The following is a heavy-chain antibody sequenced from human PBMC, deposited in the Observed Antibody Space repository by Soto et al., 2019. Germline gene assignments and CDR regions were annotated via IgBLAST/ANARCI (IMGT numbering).Heavy chain of an antibody. Sequence: QVQLQESGPGLVKPSQTLSLTCTVSGGSISSGGYYWSWIRQHPGKGLEWIGYIYYSGSTSYYPSLKSRVTISVDTSKNQFDLKLSSVTAADTAVYYCARGGLQYGSGSYPLDSWGQGTRVTVSS. J-gene: IGHJ4*02. CDR1: GGSISSGGYY. V-gene: IGHV4-31*03. CDR2: IYYSGST. D-gene: IGHD3-10*01. CDR3: ARGGLQYGSGSYPLDS.